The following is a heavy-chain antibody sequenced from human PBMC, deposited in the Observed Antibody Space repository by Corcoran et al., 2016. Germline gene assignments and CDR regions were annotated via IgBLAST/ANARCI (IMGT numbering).Heavy chain of an antibody. J-gene: IGHJ4*02. CDR2: IKIDGI. D-gene: IGHD3-10*01. CDR3: ARAVYGSGSPLDY. Sequence: EVYLVESGGGLVQPGGSLRLSCAASGFTFSSYWMHWVRQAPGKGLVWVSRIKIDGIGYADSVRGRFTISRDNAKNTLYLQMNSLGAEDTARYYCARAVYGSGSPLDYWGQGTLVTVSS. V-gene: IGHV3-74*01. CDR1: GFTFSSYW.